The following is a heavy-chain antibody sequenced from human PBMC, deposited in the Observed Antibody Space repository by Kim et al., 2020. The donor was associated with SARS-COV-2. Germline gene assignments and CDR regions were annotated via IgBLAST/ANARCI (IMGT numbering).Heavy chain of an antibody. V-gene: IGHV1-69*01. D-gene: IGHD6-19*01. CDR3: AGEQWLVQFFDY. Sequence: NYAQKIQGRGTITADESTSTAYMELGSLRSEDTAVYYCAGEQWLVQFFDYWGQGTLVTVSS. J-gene: IGHJ4*02.